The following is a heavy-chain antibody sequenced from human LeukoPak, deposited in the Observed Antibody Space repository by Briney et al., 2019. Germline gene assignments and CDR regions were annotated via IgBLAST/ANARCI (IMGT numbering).Heavy chain of an antibody. J-gene: IGHJ4*02. D-gene: IGHD3-22*01. Sequence: ASVKVSCKASGYTFTSYDISWVRQAPGQGLEWMGWISGYNDNTNYAQKVQGRVTMTTDTSTSTAYMELRSLRSDDTAVYYCARDSYDSSGNYLDYWGQGTLVTVSS. V-gene: IGHV1-18*01. CDR2: ISGYNDNT. CDR3: ARDSYDSSGNYLDY. CDR1: GYTFTSYD.